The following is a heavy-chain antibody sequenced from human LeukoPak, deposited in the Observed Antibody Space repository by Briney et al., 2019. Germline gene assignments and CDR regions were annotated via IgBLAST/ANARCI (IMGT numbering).Heavy chain of an antibody. J-gene: IGHJ6*02. CDR1: GFTFSSYE. CDR2: ISSSGDTM. V-gene: IGHV3-48*03. Sequence: PGGSLRLSCAASGFTFSSYEMNWVRQATGKGLEWVSYISSSGDTMYYADSVRGRFTISRDNAKNSLYLQMNSLRAEDTAVYYCARALVVYYYMDVWGQGTTVTVSS. CDR3: ARALVVYYYMDV. D-gene: IGHD2-15*01.